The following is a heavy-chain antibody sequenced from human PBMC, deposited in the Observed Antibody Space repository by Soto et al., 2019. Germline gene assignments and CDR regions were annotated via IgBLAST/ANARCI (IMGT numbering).Heavy chain of an antibody. V-gene: IGHV3-23*01. CDR3: AKDRPDYDFWSGSFFRYYGMDV. Sequence: PGGSLRRSCPASGFTFSSYAMSGVRQAPGKGLEWVSAISVSGGRTYYADSVKGRFTISRGNSKNTLYLQMNSLRAEDTAVYYCAKDRPDYDFWSGSFFRYYGMDVWGQGTTVTVSS. CDR2: ISVSGGRT. J-gene: IGHJ6*02. CDR1: GFTFSSYA. D-gene: IGHD3-3*01.